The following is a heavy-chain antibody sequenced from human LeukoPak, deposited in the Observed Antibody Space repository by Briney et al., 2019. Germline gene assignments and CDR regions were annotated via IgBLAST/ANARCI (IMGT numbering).Heavy chain of an antibody. CDR1: GGSISSYY. V-gene: IGHV4-59*08. CDR2: IYYSGST. J-gene: IGHJ5*02. CDR3: ARKYSYDSSGRFDP. D-gene: IGHD3-22*01. Sequence: ASETLSLTCTVSGGSISSYYWSWIRQPPGKGLEWIGYIYYSGSTNYNPSLKSRVTISVDTSKNQFSLKLSSVTAADTAVYYCARKYSYDSSGRFDPWGQGTLVTVSS.